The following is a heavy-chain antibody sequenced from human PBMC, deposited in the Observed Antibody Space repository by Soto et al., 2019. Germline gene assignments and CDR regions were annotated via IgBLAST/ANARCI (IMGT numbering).Heavy chain of an antibody. D-gene: IGHD6-13*01. J-gene: IGHJ6*02. CDR3: ASRGPTSGYSSSWYNYYYYGMDV. V-gene: IGHV4-39*01. CDR2: IYYSGST. CDR1: GGSISSSSYY. Sequence: PSETLSLTCTVSGGSISSSSYYWGWIRQPPGKGLEWIGSIYYSGSTYYNPSLKSRVTISVDTSKNQFSLKLSSVTAADTAVYYCASRGPTSGYSSSWYNYYYYGMDVWGQGTTVTVSS.